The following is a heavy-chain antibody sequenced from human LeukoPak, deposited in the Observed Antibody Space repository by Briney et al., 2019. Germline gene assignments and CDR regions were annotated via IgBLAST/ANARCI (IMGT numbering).Heavy chain of an antibody. CDR2: IKQHGSEK. CDR1: GFTFSTHW. Sequence: GGSLRLSCAASGFTFSTHWMSWVRQAPGKGLEWVANIKQHGSEKFYVDSVKGRFTISRDNAKNSVFLQMNSLTAEDTAVYYCARDWGSCSGVGCQQRFDYWGQGTLVTVSS. CDR3: ARDWGSCSGVGCQQRFDY. D-gene: IGHD2-15*01. J-gene: IGHJ4*02. V-gene: IGHV3-7*03.